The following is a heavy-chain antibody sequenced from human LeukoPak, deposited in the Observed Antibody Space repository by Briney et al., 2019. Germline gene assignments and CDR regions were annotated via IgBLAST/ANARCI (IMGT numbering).Heavy chain of an antibody. CDR2: ST. Sequence: STYYNPSLKSRVAISVDTSKNQFSLKLSSVTAADTAVYYCARHSLDTAMVISRRYYYYMDVWGKGTTVTVSS. J-gene: IGHJ6*03. D-gene: IGHD5-18*01. V-gene: IGHV4-39*01. CDR3: ARHSLDTAMVISRRYYYYMDV.